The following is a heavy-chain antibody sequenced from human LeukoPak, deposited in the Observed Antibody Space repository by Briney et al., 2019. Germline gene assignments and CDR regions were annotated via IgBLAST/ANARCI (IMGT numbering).Heavy chain of an antibody. Sequence: GGSLTLSCAASGFRFDVFAMHWGREAPGKGLEWVSGVSANSASTGYADSVKGRFTFSRDNAENSLYLQMNSLRTEDTALYFCAKDIWRGGSLAYMDVWGKGTSVTVSS. CDR1: GFRFDVFA. CDR2: VSANSAST. CDR3: AKDIWRGGSLAYMDV. D-gene: IGHD3-16*01. V-gene: IGHV3-9*01. J-gene: IGHJ6*03.